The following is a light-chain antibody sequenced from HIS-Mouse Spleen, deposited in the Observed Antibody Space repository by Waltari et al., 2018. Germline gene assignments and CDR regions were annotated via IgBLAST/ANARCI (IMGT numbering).Light chain of an antibody. CDR2: SNS. CDR3: AAWDDSLNGPVV. V-gene: IGLV1-44*01. CDR1: SSNIGSNT. Sequence: QSVLTQPPSASGTPGQRVTISCSGSSSNIGSNTVNWYQQLPGTAPKLASDSNSRRPSGVPDRFSGSKSGTSASLAISGLQSEDEADYYCAAWDDSLNGPVVFGGGTKLTVL. J-gene: IGLJ2*01.